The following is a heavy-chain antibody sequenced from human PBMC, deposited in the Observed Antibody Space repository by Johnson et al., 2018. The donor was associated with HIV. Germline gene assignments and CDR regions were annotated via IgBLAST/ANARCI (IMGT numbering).Heavy chain of an antibody. CDR3: AKSGYSGSYDRMGAFDI. CDR2: ISYDGSNK. D-gene: IGHD1-26*01. J-gene: IGHJ3*02. CDR1: GVTFSSHA. Sequence: QVQLVESGGGLVQPGGSLRLSCAASGVTFSSHAMHWVRQAPGKGLDWVTVISYDGSNKYYADSVKGRFTISRDNSKNTLYLQMNSLRAEDTAVYYCAKSGYSGSYDRMGAFDIWGQGTMVTVSS. V-gene: IGHV3-30-3*01.